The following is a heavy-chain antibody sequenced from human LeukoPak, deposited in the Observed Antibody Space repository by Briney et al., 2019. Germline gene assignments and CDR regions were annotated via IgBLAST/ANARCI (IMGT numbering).Heavy chain of an antibody. J-gene: IGHJ4*02. CDR2: IYYSGST. D-gene: IGHD4/OR15-4a*01. CDR3: ARQRYGAREFDY. V-gene: IGHV4-31*03. Sequence: PSETLSLTCTVSGGSICSGGYYWSWIRQHPGKGLEWIGYIYYSGSTYYNPSLKSRVTISVDTSKNQFSLKLSSVTAADTAVYYCARQRYGAREFDYWGQGTLVTVSS. CDR1: GGSICSGGYY.